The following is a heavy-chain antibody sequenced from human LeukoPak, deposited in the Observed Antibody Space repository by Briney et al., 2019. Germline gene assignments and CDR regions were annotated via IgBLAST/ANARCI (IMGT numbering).Heavy chain of an antibody. CDR1: GYSISNGYY. V-gene: IGHV4-38-2*02. J-gene: IGHJ4*02. CDR2: IYHSGST. D-gene: IGHD1-14*01. Sequence: SETLSPTCTVSGYSISNGYYWGWIRQPPGKGLEWIGSIYHSGSTYYNPSLKSRVTISVDTSKNQFSLKLSSVTAADTAVYYCVKDRGNHVTDYWGQGTLVTVSS. CDR3: VKDRGNHVTDY.